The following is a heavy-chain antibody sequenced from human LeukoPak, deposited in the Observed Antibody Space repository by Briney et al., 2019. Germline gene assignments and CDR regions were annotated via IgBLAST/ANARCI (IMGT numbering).Heavy chain of an antibody. V-gene: IGHV4-34*01. D-gene: IGHD3-10*01. CDR1: GGSFSGYY. J-gene: IGHJ4*02. CDR2: INHSGST. Sequence: SETLSLTCAVYGGSFSGYYWSWIRQPPGKGLEWSGEINHSGSTNYNPSLKSRVTISVGTSKNQFSLKLSSVTAADTAVYYCARLLLWFGGLSSRYYFDYWGQGSLVTVSS. CDR3: ARLLLWFGGLSSRYYFDY.